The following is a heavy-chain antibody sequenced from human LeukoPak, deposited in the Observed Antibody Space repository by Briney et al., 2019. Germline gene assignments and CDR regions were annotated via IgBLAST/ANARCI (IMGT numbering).Heavy chain of an antibody. J-gene: IGHJ4*02. CDR2: INSDGSST. CDR1: GFTFRKYY. D-gene: IGHD6-13*01. Sequence: QPGGSLRLSCAASGFTFRKYYMHWVRQAPGKGLVWVSRINSDGSSTTYADSVRGRFTVSRDNAKNTLYLQMNSLKVEDTAMYYCTRVFVGDGYSSSGYWGQGTLVTVSS. CDR3: TRVFVGDGYSSSGY. V-gene: IGHV3-74*03.